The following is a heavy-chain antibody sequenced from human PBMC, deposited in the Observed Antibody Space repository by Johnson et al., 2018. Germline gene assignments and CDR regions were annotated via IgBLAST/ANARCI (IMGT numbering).Heavy chain of an antibody. CDR3: AKAVGSGYDDMDV. CDR1: GGSITDDY. V-gene: IGHV4-59*01. CDR2: ISYSGHT. D-gene: IGHD1-26*01. J-gene: IGHJ6*03. Sequence: QVQLQESGPGLAKPSESXSLTCTVSGGSITDDYWIWIRQPPGKGLGWIGYISYSGHTTYNPSLDSRVTISVDTSKTQFALRLSSVTAADTAIYYCAKAVGSGYDDMDVWGKGTTVTVSS.